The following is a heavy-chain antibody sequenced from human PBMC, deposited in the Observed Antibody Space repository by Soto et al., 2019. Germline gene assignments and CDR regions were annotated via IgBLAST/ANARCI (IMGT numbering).Heavy chain of an antibody. CDR3: ARTDRDFYGLDV. J-gene: IGHJ6*02. CDR2: ISAAGDP. CDR1: GFTFRNYD. V-gene: IGHV3-13*05. Sequence: EVQLVESGGGLVQPGGSLRLSCEASGFTFRNYDMHWVRKGTGKGLEWVSGISAAGDPDYADSVEGRFTISRENAQNSCFLQMNSLRVGDKAVYYCARTDRDFYGLDVWGQGTTVIVSS.